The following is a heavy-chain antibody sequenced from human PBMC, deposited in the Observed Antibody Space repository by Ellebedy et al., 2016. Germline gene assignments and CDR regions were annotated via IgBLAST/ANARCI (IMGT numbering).Heavy chain of an antibody. D-gene: IGHD2-2*02. J-gene: IGHJ6*03. Sequence: GGSLRLSXAASGFTFSSYWMHWVRQAPGKGLVWVSRINSDGSSTSYADSVKGRFTISRDNAKNTLYLQMNSLRAEDTAVYYCARDNVVVPAAIPGLRGYYYMDVWGKGTTVTVSS. CDR1: GFTFSSYW. V-gene: IGHV3-74*01. CDR3: ARDNVVVPAAIPGLRGYYYMDV. CDR2: INSDGSST.